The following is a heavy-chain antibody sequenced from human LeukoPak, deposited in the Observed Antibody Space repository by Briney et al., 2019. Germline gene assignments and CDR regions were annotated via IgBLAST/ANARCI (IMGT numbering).Heavy chain of an antibody. CDR1: GYTFTSYG. J-gene: IGHJ4*02. Sequence: ASVKVSCKASGYTFTSYGISWVRQAPGQGLEWMGWISAYNGNTNYAQKLQGRVTMTTDTSTSTAYMELRSLRSDDTAVYYCVGGDYYYDSSGYYSGVYWGQGTLVTASS. CDR3: VGGDYYYDSSGYYSGVY. CDR2: ISAYNGNT. D-gene: IGHD3-22*01. V-gene: IGHV1-18*01.